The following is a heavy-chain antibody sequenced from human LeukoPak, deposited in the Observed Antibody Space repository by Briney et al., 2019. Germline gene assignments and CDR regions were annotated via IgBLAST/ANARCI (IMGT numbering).Heavy chain of an antibody. J-gene: IGHJ4*02. V-gene: IGHV3-30*02. CDR1: GFTFSSYA. CDR2: IPYDGSNK. CDR3: AKASAIDY. Sequence: GGSLRLSCAASGFTFSSYAMSWVRQAPGKGLEWVAFIPYDGSNKYYTDSVKGRFTISRDNSKNTLYLQMNSLRPEDTAVYYCAKASAIDYWGQGTLVTVSS.